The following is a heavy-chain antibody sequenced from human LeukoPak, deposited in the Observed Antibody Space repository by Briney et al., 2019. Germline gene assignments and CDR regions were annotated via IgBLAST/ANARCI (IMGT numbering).Heavy chain of an antibody. J-gene: IGHJ4*02. CDR2: INQDGGEK. CDR3: AHPPSDF. V-gene: IGHV3-7*01. Sequence: PGGSLRLSCAASGFTFSSYWMSWVRQAPGKGLEWVANINQDGGEKYYVDSVKGRFTISRDNAKNSLYLQMSSLRAEDTAVYYCAHPPSDFWARETLVTVSS. CDR1: GFTFSSYW.